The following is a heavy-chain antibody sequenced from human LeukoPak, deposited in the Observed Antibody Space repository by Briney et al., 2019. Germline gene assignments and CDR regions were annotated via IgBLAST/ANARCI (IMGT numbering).Heavy chain of an antibody. CDR2: INSDGSST. J-gene: IGHJ3*02. D-gene: IGHD3-22*01. CDR3: ARESPKIDSSGYRINDAFDI. Sequence: GGSLRLSCAASGFTFSSYWMHWVRQAPGKGLVWVSRINSDGSSTSYADSVKGRFTISRDNAKNSLYLQMNSLRAEDTAVYYCARESPKIDSSGYRINDAFDIWGQGTMVTVSS. CDR1: GFTFSSYW. V-gene: IGHV3-74*01.